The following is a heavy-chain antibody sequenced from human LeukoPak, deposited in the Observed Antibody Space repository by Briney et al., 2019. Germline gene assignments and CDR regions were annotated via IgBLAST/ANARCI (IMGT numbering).Heavy chain of an antibody. J-gene: IGHJ4*02. CDR1: GGSVSSYY. CDR3: ARGGSYMEFDY. Sequence: SETLSLTCTVSGGSVSSYYWSWIRQPPGKGLEWIGHIYYSGSTNYNPSLKSRVTISVDTSKNQFSLKLNSVTAADTAVYYCARGGSYMEFDYWGQGTLVTVSS. V-gene: IGHV4-59*02. CDR2: IYYSGST. D-gene: IGHD1-26*01.